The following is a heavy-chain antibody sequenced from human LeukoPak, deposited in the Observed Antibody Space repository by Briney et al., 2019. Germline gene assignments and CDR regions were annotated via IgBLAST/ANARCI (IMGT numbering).Heavy chain of an antibody. J-gene: IGHJ4*02. CDR2: ITGSGDNT. CDR1: GFTFSRYA. Sequence: GGSLRLSCAASGFTFSRYATSWVRQAPGKGLEWVSTITGSGDNTYYADPVKGRFTISRGNSKNTMYVKMNRLRVEDTAVYFCPKDLNSDFYDSRGYYSYFDYWGQGTLVTASS. V-gene: IGHV3-23*01. D-gene: IGHD3-22*01. CDR3: PKDLNSDFYDSRGYYSYFDY.